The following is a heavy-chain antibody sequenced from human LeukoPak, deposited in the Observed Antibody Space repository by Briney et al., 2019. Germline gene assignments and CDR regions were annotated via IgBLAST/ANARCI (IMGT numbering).Heavy chain of an antibody. CDR1: GYTFTGYY. Sequence: GASVKVSCKASGYTFTGYYMHWVRQAPGQGLEWMGWINPNSGGTNYAQKLQGRVTMTTDTSTSTAYMELRSLRSDDTAVYYCARFDYYDSSGYLGFDYWGQGTLVTVSS. V-gene: IGHV1-2*02. J-gene: IGHJ4*02. CDR2: INPNSGGT. CDR3: ARFDYYDSSGYLGFDY. D-gene: IGHD3-22*01.